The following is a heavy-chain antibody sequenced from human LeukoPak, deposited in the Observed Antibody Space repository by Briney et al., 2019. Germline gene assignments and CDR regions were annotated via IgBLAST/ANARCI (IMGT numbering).Heavy chain of an antibody. CDR1: EFTFSSYA. CDR2: ISYDGTNK. D-gene: IGHD3-16*01. V-gene: IGHV3-30*04. J-gene: IGHJ4*02. Sequence: GGSLRLSCAASEFTFSSYAMYWVRQAPDQGLEWVALISYDGTNKYYADSVKGRFTISRDNSKNTLYLQMNSLRAEDTAVYYCARSSRLTFDYWGQGTLVTVSS. CDR3: ARSSRLTFDY.